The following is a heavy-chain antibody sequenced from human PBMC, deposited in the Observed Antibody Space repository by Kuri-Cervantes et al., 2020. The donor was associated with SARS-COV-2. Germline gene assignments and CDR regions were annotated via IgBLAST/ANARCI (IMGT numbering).Heavy chain of an antibody. V-gene: IGHV1-69*05. CDR3: ASTIFGVDNWFDP. CDR2: IIPTFGTA. Sequence: SVKVSCKASGGTFSSYAISWVRQAPGQGLEWMGGIIPTFGTANYAQKFQGRVTITTDESTSTAYMELSSQRSEDTAVYYCASTIFGVDNWFDPWGQGTLVTVSS. D-gene: IGHD3-3*01. CDR1: GGTFSSYA. J-gene: IGHJ5*02.